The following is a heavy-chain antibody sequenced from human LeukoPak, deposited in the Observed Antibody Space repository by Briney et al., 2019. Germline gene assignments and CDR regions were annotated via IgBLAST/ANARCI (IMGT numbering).Heavy chain of an antibody. CDR1: GYTFTGYY. Sequence: ASVKVSCKASGYTFTGYYMHWVRQAPGQGLEWMGWINPNSGGTNCAQKLQGRVTMTTDTSTSTAYMELRSLRSDDTAVYYCASTNYDSNGYYWGDAFDIWGQGTMVTVSS. CDR2: INPNSGGT. J-gene: IGHJ3*02. D-gene: IGHD3-22*01. V-gene: IGHV1-2*02. CDR3: ASTNYDSNGYYWGDAFDI.